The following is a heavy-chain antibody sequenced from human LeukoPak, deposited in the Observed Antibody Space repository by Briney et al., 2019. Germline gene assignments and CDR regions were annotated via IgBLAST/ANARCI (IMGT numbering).Heavy chain of an antibody. Sequence: GGSLRLSCAASGFTYSNYAMTWVRQAPGKGLEWVSSISSGGHSTYYAGSVKGRFTISRDNSKNTLYLQMNSLRAEDTAVYYCAKGAGQWLVPSEYFQYWGQGTLVTVSS. CDR1: GFTYSNYA. D-gene: IGHD6-19*01. J-gene: IGHJ1*01. CDR2: ISSGGHST. CDR3: AKGAGQWLVPSEYFQY. V-gene: IGHV3-23*01.